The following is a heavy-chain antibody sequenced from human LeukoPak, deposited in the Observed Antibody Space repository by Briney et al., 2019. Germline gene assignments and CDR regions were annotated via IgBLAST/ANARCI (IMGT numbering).Heavy chain of an antibody. CDR1: GYTFTSYD. D-gene: IGHD5-18*01. CDR3: AREKGDVGYSYGYFGKGYDAFDI. J-gene: IGHJ3*02. CDR2: MNPNSGNT. V-gene: IGHV1-8*01. Sequence: ASVKVSCKASGYTFTSYDINWVRQATGQGLEWMGWMNPNSGNTGYAQKFQGRVTMTRNTSISTAYMELSSLRAEDTAVYYCAREKGDVGYSYGYFGKGYDAFDIWGQGTMVTVSS.